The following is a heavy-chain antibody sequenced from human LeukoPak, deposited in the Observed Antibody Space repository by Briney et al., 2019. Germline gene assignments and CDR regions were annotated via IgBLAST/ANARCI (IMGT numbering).Heavy chain of an antibody. CDR3: AKDYCSSTSCIPGDYYYYYMDV. J-gene: IGHJ6*03. CDR2: IRYDGSNK. V-gene: IGHV3-30*02. CDR1: GFTFSSYG. Sequence: GGSLRLSCAASGFTFSSYGMHWVRQAPGKGLKWVAFIRYDGSNKYYADSVKGRFTISRVNSKNTLYLQMNSLRAEDTAVYYCAKDYCSSTSCIPGDYYYYYMDVWGKGTTVTVSS. D-gene: IGHD2-2*01.